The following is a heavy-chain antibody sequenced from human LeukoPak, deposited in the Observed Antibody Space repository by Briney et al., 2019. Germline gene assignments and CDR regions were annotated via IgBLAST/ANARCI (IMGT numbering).Heavy chain of an antibody. CDR2: ISSSGSTI. J-gene: IGHJ3*02. CDR1: GFTFSNYE. D-gene: IGHD3-16*02. Sequence: GGSLRLSCAASGFTFSNYEFNWVRQAPGKGLEWVSDISSSGSTIKYADSVKGRFTISRDNAKNSLYLQMNSLRAEVTAVYYCASGSYRYLAFDIWGQGTMVTVSA. CDR3: ASGSYRYLAFDI. V-gene: IGHV3-48*03.